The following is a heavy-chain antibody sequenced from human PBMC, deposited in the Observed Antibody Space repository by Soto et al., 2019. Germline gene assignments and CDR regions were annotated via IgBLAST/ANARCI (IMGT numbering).Heavy chain of an antibody. J-gene: IGHJ6*02. V-gene: IGHV3-74*01. CDR3: ARDLPTNGDVMDV. CDR1: GFTFSSYW. Sequence: GGSLRLSCAASGFTFSSYWMHWVRQAPGKGLVWVSRINSDGSSATYADSVKGRFTVSRDNAKNTLYLQMNSLRAEDTAVYYCARDLPTNGDVMDVWGQGTTVTVSS. CDR2: INSDGSSA.